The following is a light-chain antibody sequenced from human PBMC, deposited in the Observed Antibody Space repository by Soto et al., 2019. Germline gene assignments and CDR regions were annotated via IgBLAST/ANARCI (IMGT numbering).Light chain of an antibody. V-gene: IGLV4-69*01. CDR2: LKSDGSH. CDR3: QTWATGIQV. J-gene: IGLJ2*01. CDR1: SGHNTYS. Sequence: QPVLTQSPSASASLGASVKLTCTLSSGHNTYSIAWHQQQPEKGPRFLMKLKSDGSHSRGDGIPDRFSGSSSGAERYLTISSLQSEDEADYDCQTWATGIQVFGGGTKLTVL.